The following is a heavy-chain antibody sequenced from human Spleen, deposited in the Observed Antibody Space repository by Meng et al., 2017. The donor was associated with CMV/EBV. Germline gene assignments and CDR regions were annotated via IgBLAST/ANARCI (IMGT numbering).Heavy chain of an antibody. CDR3: ARDGKGLSPPGYGDNTSDY. CDR2: ISAYHGNT. D-gene: IGHD4-17*01. V-gene: IGHV1-18*01. J-gene: IGHJ4*02. Sequence: ASVKVSCKASGYTFSTSYDITWVRQATGQGLEWMGWISAYHGNTNYAQKLQGRVTMTTDTSTSTAYMELRSLRSDDTAVYYCARDGKGLSPPGYGDNTSDYWGQGTLVTVSS. CDR1: GYTFSTSYD.